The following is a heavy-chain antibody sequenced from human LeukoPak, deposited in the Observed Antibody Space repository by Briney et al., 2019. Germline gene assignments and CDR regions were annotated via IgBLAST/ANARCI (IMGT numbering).Heavy chain of an antibody. Sequence: PSETLSLTCTVSGGSISSYYWSWIRQPPGKGLEWVGYIYYSGSTNYNPSLKSRVTISVDTSKNQFSLKLSSVTAADTAVYYCARVDPDSSSTLEVFDYWGQGTLVTVSS. V-gene: IGHV4-59*01. CDR1: GGSISSYY. J-gene: IGHJ4*02. CDR2: IYYSGST. D-gene: IGHD6-6*01. CDR3: ARVDPDSSSTLEVFDY.